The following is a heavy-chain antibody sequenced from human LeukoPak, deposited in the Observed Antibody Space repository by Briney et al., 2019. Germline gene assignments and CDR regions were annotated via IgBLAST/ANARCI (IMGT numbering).Heavy chain of an antibody. D-gene: IGHD3-10*01. J-gene: IGHJ4*02. Sequence: GGSLRLSCAASGFTFSDYYMSWIRQAPGKGLEWVSYISSSGSTIYYADSVKGRFTISRDNAKNSLYLQMNSLRAEDTAVYYCAKDRLSYYYGSGRNDYWGQGTLVTVSS. CDR3: AKDRLSYYYGSGRNDY. CDR2: ISSSGSTI. CDR1: GFTFSDYY. V-gene: IGHV3-11*01.